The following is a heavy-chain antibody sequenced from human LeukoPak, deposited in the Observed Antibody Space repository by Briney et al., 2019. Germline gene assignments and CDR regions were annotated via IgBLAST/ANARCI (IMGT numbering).Heavy chain of an antibody. Sequence: GGSLRLSCAASGFTFSTSGMHWVRQAPGKGLEWVAVMSSGGNKEYYADSVKGRFTISRDNSKYTVYLEMNSLRVEDTAMYYCSKERPEEYYASGSYFDYWGQGTLVTVSS. J-gene: IGHJ4*02. CDR2: MSSGGNKE. CDR3: SKERPEEYYASGSYFDY. V-gene: IGHV3-30*18. CDR1: GFTFSTSG. D-gene: IGHD3-10*01.